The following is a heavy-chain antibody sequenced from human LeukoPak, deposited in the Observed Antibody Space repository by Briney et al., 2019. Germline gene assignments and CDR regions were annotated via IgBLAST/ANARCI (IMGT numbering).Heavy chain of an antibody. J-gene: IGHJ4*02. CDR2: INPNSGGT. V-gene: IGHV1-2*02. Sequence: GASVKVSCKASGYSFSGHYMHWVRQAPGQGLEWMGWINPNSGGTNYAQKFQGRVTMTRDTSISTAYMELSRLRSDDTAVYYCARLRYYSESSTNNRFDYWGQGTLVTVSS. D-gene: IGHD3-22*01. CDR3: ARLRYYSESSTNNRFDY. CDR1: GYSFSGHY.